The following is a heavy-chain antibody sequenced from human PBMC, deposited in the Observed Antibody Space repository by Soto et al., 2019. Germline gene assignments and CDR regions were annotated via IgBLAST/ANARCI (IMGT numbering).Heavy chain of an antibody. CDR2: ISYDGSDK. V-gene: IGHV3-30*18. CDR3: VKDRVPGAYGHYYGMDV. CDR1: GFTFNNSG. Sequence: GGSLRLSCRVSGFTFNNSGMHWVRQAPGKGLEWMAVISYDGSDKYYADFVKGRVIISRDNSKNTLNLEMNSLRAEDTATYYCVKDRVPGAYGHYYGMDVWGQGTTVTVS. D-gene: IGHD5-12*01. J-gene: IGHJ6*02.